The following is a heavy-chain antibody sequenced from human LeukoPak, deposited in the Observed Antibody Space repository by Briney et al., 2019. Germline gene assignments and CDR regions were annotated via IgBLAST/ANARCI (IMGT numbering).Heavy chain of an antibody. CDR3: ARGGSYSAFDI. Sequence: SETLSLTCTVSGESMSGFYWNWIRQPPGKGLEWIGYMHYTGSTNYNPSLKSRVTISVDTSKNQFSLKLSSVTAADTAVYYCARGGSYSAFDIWGQGTMVTVSS. CDR2: MHYTGST. J-gene: IGHJ3*02. CDR1: GESMSGFY. V-gene: IGHV4-59*01. D-gene: IGHD1-26*01.